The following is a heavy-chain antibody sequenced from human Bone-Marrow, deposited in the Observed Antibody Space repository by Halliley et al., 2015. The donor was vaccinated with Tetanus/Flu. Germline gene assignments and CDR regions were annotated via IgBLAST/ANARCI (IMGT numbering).Heavy chain of an antibody. V-gene: IGHV3-21*01. CDR3: ARDDVNFYDSGRYYKGPMAY. CDR2: SSTYI. J-gene: IGHJ4*02. D-gene: IGHD3-10*01. Sequence: SSTYIYYTDSVKGRFTISRDNAKNSLFLQMNSLRAEDTAVYYCARDDVNFYDSGRYYKGPMAYWGQGTLVTVSA.